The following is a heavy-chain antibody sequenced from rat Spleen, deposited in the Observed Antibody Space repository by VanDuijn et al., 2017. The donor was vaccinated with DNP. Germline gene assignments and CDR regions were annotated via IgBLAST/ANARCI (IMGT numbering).Heavy chain of an antibody. V-gene: IGHV5-25*01. D-gene: IGHD1-4*01. CDR1: GFTFSDYY. J-gene: IGHJ2*01. CDR2: ISPSGGST. Sequence: EVLLVESDGGLVQPGRSLKLSCAVSGFTFSDYYMAWVRQAPAKGLEWVASISPSGGSTYFRDSVKGRVTISRDNVKSILYLQMDSLKSEDTATYYCASRPPPTRGPFDYWGQGVTVTVSS. CDR3: ASRPPPTRGPFDY.